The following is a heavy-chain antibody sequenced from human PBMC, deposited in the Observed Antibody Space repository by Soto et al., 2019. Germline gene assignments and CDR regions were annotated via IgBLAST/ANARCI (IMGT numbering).Heavy chain of an antibody. V-gene: IGHV4-31*03. CDR3: ARDRGSYGMDV. J-gene: IGHJ6*02. Sequence: SETLSLTCTVSGDSISFGYYWSWIRQHPGKGLEWIGYVSPSGTTYYNLSLKSRVSISTDTSKNQFSLEVSSVTAADTAVYYCARDRGSYGMDVWGQGTTVTVSS. CDR2: VSPSGTT. CDR1: GDSISFGYY.